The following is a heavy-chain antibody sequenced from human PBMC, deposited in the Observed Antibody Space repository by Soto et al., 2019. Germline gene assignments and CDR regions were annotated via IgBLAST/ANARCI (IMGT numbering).Heavy chain of an antibody. D-gene: IGHD2-15*01. V-gene: IGHV3-15*01. J-gene: IGHJ6*02. Sequence: EVQLVESGGGLVKPGGSLRLSCAASGFTFSNAWMSWVRQAPGKGLEWVGRIKSKTDGGTTDYAAPVKGRFTISRDDSKNTLYLQRNSLKTEDTAVYYCTTARGDCSGGSCYGMDVWGQGTTVTVSS. CDR2: IKSKTDGGTT. CDR1: GFTFSNAW. CDR3: TTARGDCSGGSCYGMDV.